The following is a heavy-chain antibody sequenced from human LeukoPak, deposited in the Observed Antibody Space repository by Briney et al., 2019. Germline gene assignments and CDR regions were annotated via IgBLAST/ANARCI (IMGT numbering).Heavy chain of an antibody. Sequence: GASVKVSCKASGYTFTGYVMNWVRQAPGQGLEWIGGIIPIFGPNYAQKFQGRATISADLATATAYMELSSLTSEDTSVYYCATGKDRSGYYYSLDYWGQGTLVAVSS. CDR1: GYTFTGYV. J-gene: IGHJ4*02. CDR3: ATGKDRSGYYYSLDY. CDR2: IIPIFGP. D-gene: IGHD3-22*01. V-gene: IGHV1-69*13.